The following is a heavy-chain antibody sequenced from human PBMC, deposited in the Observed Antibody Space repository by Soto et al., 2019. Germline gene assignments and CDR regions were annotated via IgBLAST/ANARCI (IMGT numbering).Heavy chain of an antibody. J-gene: IGHJ6*03. Sequence: PSETLSLTCTVSGGSISGYYWSWIRQSPEKGLEWIGHVYYSGSTKYNPSLKSRVTISVDTSKNQFSLNLSSVTAADTAVYYCARVTLFYVFGGGYDRDYYYYMDVWGKGTTVTVSS. CDR1: GGSISGYY. V-gene: IGHV4-59*13. D-gene: IGHD3-3*01. CDR3: ARVTLFYVFGGGYDRDYYYYMDV. CDR2: VYYSGST.